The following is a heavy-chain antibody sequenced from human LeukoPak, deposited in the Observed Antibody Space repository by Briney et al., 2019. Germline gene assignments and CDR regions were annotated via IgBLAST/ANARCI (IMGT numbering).Heavy chain of an antibody. CDR3: ARGNYFGVDKYYYYYMDV. CDR2: INPNSGGT. CDR1: GYTFTGYY. Sequence: ASVKVSCKASGYTFTGYYMHWVRQAPGQGLEWMGWINPNSGGTNYTQKFQGRVTMTRDTSISTAYMELSRLRSDDTAVYYCARGNYFGVDKYYYYYMDVWGKGTTVTVSS. J-gene: IGHJ6*03. D-gene: IGHD3-3*01. V-gene: IGHV1-2*02.